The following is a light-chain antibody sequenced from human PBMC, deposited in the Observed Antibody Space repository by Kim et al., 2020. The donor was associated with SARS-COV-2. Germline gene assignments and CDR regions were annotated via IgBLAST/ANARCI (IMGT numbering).Light chain of an antibody. Sequence: EAVLTQSPGTLSLSPGERATLSCRASQSVSNFLAWYQHKPGQAPRLLIYGASNRATGIPDRFSASGSGTDFTLTISRLEPEDFAVYYCQQYGTSPALTFGGGTKVDIK. CDR3: QQYGTSPALT. J-gene: IGKJ4*01. V-gene: IGKV3-20*01. CDR2: GAS. CDR1: QSVSNF.